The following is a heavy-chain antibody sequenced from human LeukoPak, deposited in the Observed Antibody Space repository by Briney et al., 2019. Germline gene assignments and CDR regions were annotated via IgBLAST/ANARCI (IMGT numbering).Heavy chain of an antibody. J-gene: IGHJ6*02. D-gene: IGHD5-18*01. Sequence: PGRSLRLSCTGSGFTFGDHAMSWVRQAPGKGLEWVGFIRSKAYRGTTEYAASVKGRFSISGDDSASIAYLQMNSLKTEDTAVYYCARGPIQLWIHNAMDVWGQGTTVTVSS. CDR2: IRSKAYRGTT. CDR3: ARGPIQLWIHNAMDV. CDR1: GFTFGDHA. V-gene: IGHV3-49*04.